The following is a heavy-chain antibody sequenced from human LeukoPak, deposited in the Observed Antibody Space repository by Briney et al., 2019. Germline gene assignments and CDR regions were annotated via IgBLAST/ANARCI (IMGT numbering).Heavy chain of an antibody. CDR3: ARKHGLSQYIMDV. J-gene: IGHJ6*02. Sequence: SETLSLTCTVSGGSIRSSSYYWGWIRQPPGKGLEWIGSIYHSGSTYYNPSLKSRVTISVDTSKNQFSLKLSSVAAADTAVYYCARKHGLSQYIMDVWGQGTTVTVSS. CDR2: IYHSGST. V-gene: IGHV4-39*01. CDR1: GGSIRSSSYY. D-gene: IGHD5-18*01.